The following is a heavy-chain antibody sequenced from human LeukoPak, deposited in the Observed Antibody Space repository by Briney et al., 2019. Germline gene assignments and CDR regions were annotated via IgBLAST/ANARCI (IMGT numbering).Heavy chain of an antibody. Sequence: ASVKVSCKASGGTFSNYAINWVRQAPGQGLEWMGGIFPIFGTANYAQKFQGRVTITADESTSTVYMELNSLKSEDTAVYYCARGWDYDSGGRPTAYVYWGQGTLVTVSS. V-gene: IGHV1-69*13. J-gene: IGHJ4*02. D-gene: IGHD3-22*01. CDR2: IFPIFGTA. CDR3: ARGWDYDSGGRPTAYVY. CDR1: GGTFSNYA.